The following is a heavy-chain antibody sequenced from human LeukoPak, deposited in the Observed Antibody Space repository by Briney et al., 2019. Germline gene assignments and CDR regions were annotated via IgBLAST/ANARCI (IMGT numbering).Heavy chain of an antibody. D-gene: IGHD7-27*01. V-gene: IGHV3-23*01. CDR2: IIGSGGTT. Sequence: GGSLRLSCAASGFTFSTYYMNWVRQAPGKGLEWVSGIIGSGGTTYYADSVKGRFTISRDNSKNTLYLQMNSLRAEDTALYYCAKDINWASFESWGQGTLVTVSS. J-gene: IGHJ4*02. CDR1: GFTFSTYY. CDR3: AKDINWASFES.